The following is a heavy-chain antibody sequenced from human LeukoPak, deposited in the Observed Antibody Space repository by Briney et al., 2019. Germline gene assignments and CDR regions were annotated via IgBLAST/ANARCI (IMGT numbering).Heavy chain of an antibody. J-gene: IGHJ4*02. CDR3: ARDQEGFDY. CDR2: IYPRDGST. V-gene: IGHV1-46*01. Sequence: ASVKVSCKASGCTFISNYIHWVRQAPGQGLEWMGMIYPRDGSTSYAQKFQGRVTVTRDTSTSTVHMELSGLRSEDTAVYYCARDQEGFDYWGQRTLVTVSS. CDR1: GCTFISNY.